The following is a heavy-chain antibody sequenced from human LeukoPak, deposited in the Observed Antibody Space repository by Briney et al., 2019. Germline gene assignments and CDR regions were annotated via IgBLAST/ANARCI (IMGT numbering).Heavy chain of an antibody. CDR1: GFTFSDYY. J-gene: IGHJ4*02. Sequence: GGCLRLSCAASGFTFSDYYMSWMRQAPGKGLEWVSYISSTRTSTYTHYADAVKGRFTISRDNAKNSLYLQMNSLRAEDTAVYYCARVRGSYSVDYWGQGTLVTVSS. CDR2: ISSTRTSTYT. V-gene: IGHV3-11*05. CDR3: ARVRGSYSVDY. D-gene: IGHD1-26*01.